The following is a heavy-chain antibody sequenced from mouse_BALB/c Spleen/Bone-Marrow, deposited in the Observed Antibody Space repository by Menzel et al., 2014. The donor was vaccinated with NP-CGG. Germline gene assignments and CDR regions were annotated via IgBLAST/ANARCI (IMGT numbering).Heavy chain of an antibody. CDR3: RRYAFYAMDY. J-gene: IGHJ4*01. D-gene: IGHD6-5*01. CDR2: INPYNDGT. V-gene: IGHV1-14*01. Sequence: VQLQQSGPELVKPGASVKMSCKASGYTFTSYVMHWVKQKPGQGLEWIGYINPYNDGTNYNEKFKGKATLTSDKSSSADYMVISSMTSEDSADYYCRRYAFYAMDYWGQGTSVTVSS. CDR1: GYTFTSYV.